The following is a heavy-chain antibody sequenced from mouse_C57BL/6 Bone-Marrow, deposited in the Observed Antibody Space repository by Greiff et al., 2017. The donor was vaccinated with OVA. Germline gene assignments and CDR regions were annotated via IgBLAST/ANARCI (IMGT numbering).Heavy chain of an antibody. D-gene: IGHD1-1*01. CDR3: ASYYGSSWSAY. V-gene: IGHV5-6*01. CDR1: GFTFSSYG. Sequence: EVQVVESGGDLVKPGGSLKLSCAASGFTFSSYGMSWVRQTPDKRLEWVATISSGGSYTYYPDSVKGRFTISRDNAKNTLYLQMSSLKSEDTAMYYCASYYGSSWSAYWGQGTLVTVSA. J-gene: IGHJ3*01. CDR2: ISSGGSYT.